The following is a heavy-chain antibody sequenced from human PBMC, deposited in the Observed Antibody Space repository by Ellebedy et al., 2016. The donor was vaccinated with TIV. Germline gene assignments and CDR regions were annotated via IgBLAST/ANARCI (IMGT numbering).Heavy chain of an antibody. CDR1: GGSISPYY. J-gene: IGHJ3*02. D-gene: IGHD6-13*01. Sequence: MPSETLSLTCTVSGGSISPYYWSWIRQPPGKGLEWIGYISYSGSANYNPSLTSRVTISVDTSKNHFSLRLTSVTAADTAVYYCARVVWQQPVSYASDIWGQGTMVTVSS. CDR2: ISYSGSA. V-gene: IGHV4-59*01. CDR3: ARVVWQQPVSYASDI.